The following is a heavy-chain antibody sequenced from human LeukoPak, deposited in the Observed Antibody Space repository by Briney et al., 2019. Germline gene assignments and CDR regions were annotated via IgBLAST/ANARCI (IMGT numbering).Heavy chain of an antibody. CDR1: GFTFSSYG. CDR3: ARGVYQFDY. D-gene: IGHD3-16*02. CDR2: INHDGSVK. Sequence: GGSLRLSCAASGFTFSSYGMHWVRQAPGKGLQWVANINHDGSVKNYVDSVKGRFTISRDNANNSLYLQMNSLRAEDTALYYCARGVYQFDYWGQGTLVTVSS. J-gene: IGHJ4*02. V-gene: IGHV3-7*01.